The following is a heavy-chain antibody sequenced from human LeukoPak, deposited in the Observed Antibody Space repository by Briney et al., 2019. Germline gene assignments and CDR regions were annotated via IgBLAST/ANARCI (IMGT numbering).Heavy chain of an antibody. CDR1: GFSFSKYA. CDR3: ASEGSAYSSSLRYYFDY. D-gene: IGHD6-6*01. CDR2: ISSSSSTI. V-gene: IGHV3-48*04. J-gene: IGHJ4*02. Sequence: GGSLRLSCGASGFSFSKYAMSWVRQAPGKGLEWVSYISSSSSTIYYADSVKGRFTISRDNAKNSLYLQMNSLRAEDTAVYYCASEGSAYSSSLRYYFDYWGQGTLVTVSS.